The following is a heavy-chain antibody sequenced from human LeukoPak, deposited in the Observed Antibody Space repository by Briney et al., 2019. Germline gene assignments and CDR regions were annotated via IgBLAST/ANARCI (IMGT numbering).Heavy chain of an antibody. D-gene: IGHD3-10*02. J-gene: IGHJ5*02. CDR3: AKDYVYGRGSP. V-gene: IGHV3-53*01. CDR2: IYSGGST. CDR1: GFTVSSNY. Sequence: GGSLRLSCAASGFTVSSNYMSWVRQAPGKGLEWVSVIYSGGSTYYADSVKGRFTISRDNSKNTLYLQMNSLRAEDTAVYYCAKDYVYGRGSPWGQGTLVTVSS.